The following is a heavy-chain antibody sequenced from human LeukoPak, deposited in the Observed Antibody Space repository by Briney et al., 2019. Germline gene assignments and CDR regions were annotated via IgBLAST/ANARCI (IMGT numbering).Heavy chain of an antibody. Sequence: GGSLRLSCAASGLSFSRYGMHGVRQAPGKGLAWVSSISSSSSYMYYADSVKGRFTISRDNAKNSLYLQMNSLRAEDTAVYYCARGFCSSTSCYENYWGQGTLVTVSS. V-gene: IGHV3-21*01. D-gene: IGHD2-2*01. CDR3: ARGFCSSTSCYENY. CDR1: GLSFSRYG. J-gene: IGHJ4*02. CDR2: ISSSSSYM.